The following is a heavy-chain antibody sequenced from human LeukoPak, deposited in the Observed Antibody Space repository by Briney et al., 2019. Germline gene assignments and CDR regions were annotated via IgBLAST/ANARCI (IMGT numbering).Heavy chain of an antibody. CDR2: ISGSGTNT. CDR1: RFTPSRYA. CDR3: AKGIVVVISGNAFDI. V-gene: IGHV3-23*01. D-gene: IGHD3-22*01. J-gene: IGHJ3*02. Sequence: GGSLRLSCAASRFTPSRYAMSWVRPAPGKGLEWVSAISGSGTNTYYADSVKGRFTISGDNPKNSLYLQMNSLRAEDTAVYYCAKGIVVVISGNAFDIWGQGTMVTVSS.